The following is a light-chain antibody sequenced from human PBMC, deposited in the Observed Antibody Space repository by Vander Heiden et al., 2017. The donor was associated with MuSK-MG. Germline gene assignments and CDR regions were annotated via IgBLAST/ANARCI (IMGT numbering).Light chain of an antibody. J-gene: IGKJ4*01. CDR2: DAS. Sequence: IVLTQSPATLSLSPGERGTLSCRASQSVGTNLAWYQHKPGQAPRLLIYDASNRATGIPARFSGSGSGTDFTLTISSLETEDFAVSYCQQRSDLAFGGGTKVEIK. CDR3: QQRSDLA. V-gene: IGKV3-11*01. CDR1: QSVGTN.